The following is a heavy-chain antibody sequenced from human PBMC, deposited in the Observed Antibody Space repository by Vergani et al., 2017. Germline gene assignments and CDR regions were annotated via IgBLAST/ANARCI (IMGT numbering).Heavy chain of an antibody. CDR1: GFTFTSYH. CDR3: AWVIVGCSRTNCFAEH. CDR2: IDPNSVDT. Sequence: QVQLVQSGAEVKKPGASVRVSCKASGFTFTSYHIHWVRQAPGQGLDCLGRIDPNSVDTRYSQRFQDRVTITRDTSINTAYIEMTRLRPDDTAIYYCAWVIVGCSRTNCFAEHWGEGTLVSDSS. D-gene: IGHD2-2*01. V-gene: IGHV1-2*06. J-gene: IGHJ4*02.